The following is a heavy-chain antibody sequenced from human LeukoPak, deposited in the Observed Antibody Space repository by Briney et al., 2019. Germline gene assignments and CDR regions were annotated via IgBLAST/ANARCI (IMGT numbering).Heavy chain of an antibody. Sequence: GGSLRLSCAASGFTFSTNGMHWVRQAPGKGLEWVTVISYDGSDKYYVDSVKGRFTISRDISKNMLYLQMNSLRAEDTAVYYCAKDGDIWLGDLNWFDPWGQGTLVTVSS. V-gene: IGHV3-30*18. CDR3: AKDGDIWLGDLNWFDP. D-gene: IGHD3-10*01. CDR1: GFTFSTNG. CDR2: ISYDGSDK. J-gene: IGHJ5*02.